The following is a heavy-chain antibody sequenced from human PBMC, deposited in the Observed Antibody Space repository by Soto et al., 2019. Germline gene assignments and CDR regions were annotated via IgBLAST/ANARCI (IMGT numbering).Heavy chain of an antibody. J-gene: IGHJ6*03. D-gene: IGHD2-15*01. Sequence: SETLSLTCAVYGGSISGYYWSWIRQPPGKGLEWIGEINHSGSTNYNPSLKSRVTISVDTSKNQFSLKLSSVTAADTAVYYCARLYCSGGSCYTYYYYYYYMDVWGKGTTVTVSS. CDR2: INHSGST. CDR3: ARLYCSGGSCYTYYYYYYYMDV. V-gene: IGHV4-34*01. CDR1: GGSISGYY.